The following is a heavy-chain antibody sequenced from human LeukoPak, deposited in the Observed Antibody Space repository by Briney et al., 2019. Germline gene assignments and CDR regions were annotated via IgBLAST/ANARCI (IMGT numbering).Heavy chain of an antibody. D-gene: IGHD3-10*01. J-gene: IGHJ6*02. CDR2: ISSSGSTI. V-gene: IGHV3-11*04. CDR1: GFTVSGNY. Sequence: GGSLRLSCAASGFTVSGNYMSWVRQAPGKGLEWVSYISSSGSTIYYADSVKGRFTISRDNAKNSLYLQMNSLRAEDTAVYYCARERYYGSGGLYYYYYGMDVWGQGTTVTVSS. CDR3: ARERYYGSGGLYYYYYGMDV.